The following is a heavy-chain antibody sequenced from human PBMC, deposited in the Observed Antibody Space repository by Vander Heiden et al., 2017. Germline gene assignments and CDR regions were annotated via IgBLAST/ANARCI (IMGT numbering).Heavy chain of an antibody. J-gene: IGHJ4*02. Sequence: QVQLVESGGGVVQPGRSLRLSCAASGFPFGSYAMHWGRQAPGKGLEWVAVISYDGSNKYYADSVKGRFTISRDNSKNTLYLQMNSLRAEDTAVYYCARDSNDFWSGPDVNWGQGTLVTVSS. CDR1: GFPFGSYA. CDR3: ARDSNDFWSGPDVN. D-gene: IGHD3-3*01. V-gene: IGHV3-30*01. CDR2: ISYDGSNK.